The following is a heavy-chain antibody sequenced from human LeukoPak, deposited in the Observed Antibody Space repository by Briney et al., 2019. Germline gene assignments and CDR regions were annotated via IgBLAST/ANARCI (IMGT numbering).Heavy chain of an antibody. V-gene: IGHV1-18*01. Sequence: ASVKVSRKTSGYNYATSGISWVRQAPGQGLEWMGWISVQNGNIKYAQKFQGRVNLTTDTSTTSAYMELRSLTSDDTAVYYCARDSGSYWNYFDYWGQGTLVTVSS. CDR3: ARDSGSYWNYFDY. CDR1: GYNYATSG. D-gene: IGHD1-26*01. CDR2: ISVQNGNI. J-gene: IGHJ4*02.